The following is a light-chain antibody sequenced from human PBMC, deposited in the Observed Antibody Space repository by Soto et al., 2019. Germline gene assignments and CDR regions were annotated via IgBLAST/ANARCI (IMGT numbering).Light chain of an antibody. V-gene: IGKV3D-15*02. CDR1: QSVSSK. Sequence: ETVMTQSPATLSVSPGERATLSCRASQSVSSKSAWYQQKPGQAPRLLIYGASTRATGIPARFSGSGSGTEFTLTISRLEPEDFAVYYCQQYDNSPITFGQGTRLEIK. CDR3: QQYDNSPIT. CDR2: GAS. J-gene: IGKJ5*01.